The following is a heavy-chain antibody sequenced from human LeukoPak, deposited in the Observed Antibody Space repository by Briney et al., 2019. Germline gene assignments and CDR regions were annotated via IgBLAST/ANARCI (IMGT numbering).Heavy chain of an antibody. V-gene: IGHV3-7*01. J-gene: IGHJ4*02. CDR1: GFIFSSYW. CDR2: IKPDGSEM. Sequence: GGSLRLSCAASGFIFSSYWMTWVRQAPGKGLEWAANIKPDGSEMYSVDPVKGRFTISRDNAKSSLYLQMNSLRAEDTAVYYCALSTVAAAGDDWGQGTLVTVSS. D-gene: IGHD2-2*01. CDR3: ALSTVAAAGDD.